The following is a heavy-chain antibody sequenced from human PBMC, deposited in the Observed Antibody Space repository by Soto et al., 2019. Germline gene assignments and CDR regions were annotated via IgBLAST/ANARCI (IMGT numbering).Heavy chain of an antibody. V-gene: IGHV3-23*01. Sequence: GGSLRLSCAASGFTFSSYAMSWVRQAPGKGLEWVSAISGSGGSTYHADSVKGRFTISRDNSKNTLYLQMNSLRAEDTAVYYCAKDRWTPIVATITGPFDYWGQGTLVTVSS. CDR3: AKDRWTPIVATITGPFDY. CDR2: ISGSGGST. CDR1: GFTFSSYA. D-gene: IGHD5-12*01. J-gene: IGHJ4*02.